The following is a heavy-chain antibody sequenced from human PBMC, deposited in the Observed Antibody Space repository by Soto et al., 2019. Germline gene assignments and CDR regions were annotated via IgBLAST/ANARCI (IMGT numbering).Heavy chain of an antibody. CDR3: ARGPTVWGSYRSFDY. D-gene: IGHD3-16*02. Sequence: SETLSLTCTVSGGSISSGDYYWSWIRQPPGKGLEWIGYIYYSGSTYYNPSLKSRVTISVDTSKNQFSLKLSSVTAADTAVYYCARGPTVWGSYRSFDYWGQGTLVSVS. J-gene: IGHJ4*02. CDR2: IYYSGST. CDR1: GGSISSGDYY. V-gene: IGHV4-30-4*01.